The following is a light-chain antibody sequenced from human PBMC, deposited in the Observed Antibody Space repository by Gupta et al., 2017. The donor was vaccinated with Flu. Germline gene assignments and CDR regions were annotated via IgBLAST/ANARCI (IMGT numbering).Light chain of an antibody. CDR3: CSYAGGYSDV. CDR2: DVN. V-gene: IGLV2-11*01. CDR1: SSDVGGYNY. J-gene: IGLJ1*01. Sequence: QSALTQPRSVSGSPGQSVTISCTGTSSDVGGYNYVSWYQQHPGKAPKFMIYDVNKRPSGVHDRFSGSKSGNTASRTISGLQAEDEADYCCCSYAGGYSDVFGTGTKVTVL.